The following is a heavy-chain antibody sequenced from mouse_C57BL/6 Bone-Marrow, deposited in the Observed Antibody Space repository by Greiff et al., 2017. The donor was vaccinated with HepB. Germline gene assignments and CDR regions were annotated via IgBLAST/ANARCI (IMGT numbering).Heavy chain of an antibody. V-gene: IGHV1-15*01. D-gene: IGHD2-10*02. Sequence: VKLVESGAELVRPGASVTLSCKASGYTFTDYEMHWVKQTPVHGLEWIGAIDPETGGTAYNQKFKGKAILTADKSSSTAYMELRSLTSEDSAVYYCTRSSIYFDYWGQGTTLTVSS. CDR1: GYTFTDYE. J-gene: IGHJ2*01. CDR3: TRSSIYFDY. CDR2: IDPETGGT.